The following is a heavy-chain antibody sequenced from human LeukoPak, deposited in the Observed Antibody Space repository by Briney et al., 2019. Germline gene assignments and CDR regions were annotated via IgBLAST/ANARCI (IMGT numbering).Heavy chain of an antibody. Sequence: GGSLRLSCAASGFTFSDSYMSWIRQAPGKGLEYISYISSSGSTIYYADSVKGRFTLSRDNAKNSPSLEMNSLRAEDTAVYYCARGKYSFDYWGQGTLVTVSS. V-gene: IGHV3-11*01. CDR1: GFTFSDSY. CDR3: ARGKYSFDY. J-gene: IGHJ4*02. CDR2: ISSSGSTI.